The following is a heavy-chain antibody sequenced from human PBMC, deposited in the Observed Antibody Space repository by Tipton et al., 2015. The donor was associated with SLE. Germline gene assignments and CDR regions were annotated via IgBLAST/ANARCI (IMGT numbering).Heavy chain of an antibody. CDR3: ARGDAPFNWGSWDY. V-gene: IGHV4-59*01. J-gene: IGHJ4*02. CDR1: GGSISSYY. D-gene: IGHD7-27*01. CDR2: IYYSGST. Sequence: TLSLTCTVSGGSISSYYWSWIRQPPGKGLEWIGYIYYSGSTNYNPSLKSRVTISVDTSKNQFSLKLSSVTAADTAVYYCARGDAPFNWGSWDYWGQGTLVTVSS.